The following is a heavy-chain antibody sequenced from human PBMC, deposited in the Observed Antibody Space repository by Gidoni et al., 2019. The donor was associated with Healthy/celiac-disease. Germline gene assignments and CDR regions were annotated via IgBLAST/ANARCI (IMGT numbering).Heavy chain of an antibody. V-gene: IGHV3-23*01. J-gene: IGHJ6*02. Sequence: EVQLLESGGGLVQPGGSLRLSCAASGFTFSSYAMSWVRQAPGKGLEWVSAISGSGGSTYYADSVKGRFTISRDNSKNTLYLQMNSLRAEDTAVYYCAKVTKKELLVYYYYGMDVWGQGTTVTVSS. CDR3: AKVTKKELLVYYYYGMDV. D-gene: IGHD6-6*01. CDR1: GFTFSSYA. CDR2: ISGSGGST.